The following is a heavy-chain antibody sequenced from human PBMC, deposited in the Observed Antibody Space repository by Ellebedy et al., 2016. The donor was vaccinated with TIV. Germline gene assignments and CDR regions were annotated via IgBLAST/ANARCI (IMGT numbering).Heavy chain of an antibody. CDR1: GFTFSSYP. CDR3: GTVATTFDY. CDR2: ISYTGGST. Sequence: PGGSLRLSCAASGFTFSSYPMNWVLQAPGKGLDWVSAISYTGGSTYYADSVKGRFTISRDNSKNTLYLQMNSLRAEDTAVYFCGTVATTFDYWGQGTLVTVSS. V-gene: IGHV3-23*01. D-gene: IGHD5-24*01. J-gene: IGHJ4*02.